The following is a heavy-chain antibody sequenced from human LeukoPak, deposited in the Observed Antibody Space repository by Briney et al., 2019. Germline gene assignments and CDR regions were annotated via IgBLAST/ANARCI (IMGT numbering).Heavy chain of an antibody. Sequence: GGSLRLSCAASGFTVSSAYMTWVRQASGKGLEWVSVIYIGGSTYYADSVKGRFTISRDNSRNTLYLQMNSLRTEDTAVYYCAGGGYGSSTYYNNFDFWGQGTLVTVSS. V-gene: IGHV3-53*01. CDR1: GFTVSSAY. CDR3: AGGGYGSSTYYNNFDF. CDR2: IYIGGST. D-gene: IGHD3-10*01. J-gene: IGHJ4*02.